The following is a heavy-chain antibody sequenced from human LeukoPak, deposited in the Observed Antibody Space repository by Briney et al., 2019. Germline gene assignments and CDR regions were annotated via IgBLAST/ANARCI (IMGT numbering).Heavy chain of an antibody. J-gene: IGHJ4*02. D-gene: IGHD3-16*01. CDR2: ISGSGGST. CDR1: GFTFSSYG. CDR3: ARDQGGVGY. Sequence: GGSLRLSCAASGFTFSSYGMSWVRQAPGKGLEWVSAISGSGGSTYYADSVKGRFTISRDNAKNSLYLQMNSLRAEDTAVYYCARDQGGVGYWGQGTLVTVSS. V-gene: IGHV3-23*01.